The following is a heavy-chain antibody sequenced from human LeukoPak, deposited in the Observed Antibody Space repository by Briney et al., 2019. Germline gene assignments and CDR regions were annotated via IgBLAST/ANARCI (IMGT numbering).Heavy chain of an antibody. J-gene: IGHJ4*02. CDR2: MSYDGSNK. Sequence: PGRSLRLSCAASGFTFSSYGMHWVRRAPGKGLEWVAVMSYDGSNKYYADSVNGRFTISRDNSKNTLSLQMNSLRAEDTAVYYCAKSPSGRSRISRFDYWGQGILVTVSS. CDR3: AKSPSGRSRISRFDY. V-gene: IGHV3-30*18. CDR1: GFTFSSYG. D-gene: IGHD1-26*01.